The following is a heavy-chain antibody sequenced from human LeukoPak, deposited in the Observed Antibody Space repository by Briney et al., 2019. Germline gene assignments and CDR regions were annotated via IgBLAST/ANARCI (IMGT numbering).Heavy chain of an antibody. CDR3: ARDDSSGYYPNY. J-gene: IGHJ4*02. Sequence: GGSLRLSCAASGFTFSSYGMHWVRQAPGKGLEWVAVIRYDGSNKYYADSVKGRFTISRDNSKNTLYLQMNSLRAEDTAVYYCARDDSSGYYPNYWGQGTLVTVSS. CDR1: GFTFSSYG. CDR2: IRYDGSNK. D-gene: IGHD3-22*01. V-gene: IGHV3-33*01.